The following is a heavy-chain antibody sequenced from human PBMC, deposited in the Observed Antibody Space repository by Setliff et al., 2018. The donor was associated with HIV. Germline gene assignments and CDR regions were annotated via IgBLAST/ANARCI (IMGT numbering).Heavy chain of an antibody. V-gene: IGHV4-34*01. CDR1: GGSFSGYY. J-gene: IGHJ6*03. CDR2: INYSGST. Sequence: PSETLSLTCAVYGGSFSGYYWTWIRQTPGKGLEWIGEINYSGSTNYNPSLKSQVTISVDTSKNQFSLKLSSVTAADTAVYYCARLRLLYYYYYMDVWGKGTTVTVSS. CDR3: ARLRLLYYYYYMDV.